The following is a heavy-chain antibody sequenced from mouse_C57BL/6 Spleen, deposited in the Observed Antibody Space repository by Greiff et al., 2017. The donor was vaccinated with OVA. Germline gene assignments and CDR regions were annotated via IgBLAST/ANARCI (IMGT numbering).Heavy chain of an antibody. CDR2: IYPGDGDT. D-gene: IGHD2-1*01. CDR1: GYAFSSYW. J-gene: IGHJ2*01. V-gene: IGHV1-80*01. Sequence: QVQLQQSGAELVKPGASVKISCKASGYAFSSYWMNWVKQRPGKGLEWIGQIYPGDGDTNYNGKFKGKATLTADKSSSTAYMQLSSLTSEDSAVYCCARSGGNYVLFDYWGQGTTLTVSS. CDR3: ARSGGNYVLFDY.